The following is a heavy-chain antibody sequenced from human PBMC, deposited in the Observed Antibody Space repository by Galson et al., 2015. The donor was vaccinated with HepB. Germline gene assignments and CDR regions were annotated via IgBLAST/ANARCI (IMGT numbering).Heavy chain of an antibody. CDR1: GYTFSSHY. CDR2: VNPIGGST. J-gene: IGHJ6*02. Sequence: SVKVSCKASGYTFSSHYTHWLRKAPGQGLEWMGTVNPIGGSTRNPQKFQGRVTMTRDTSTSTVYLELSTLRSEDTAVYFCARDKEELGTHYDFRSGYYHGMDVWGQGTTLTV. V-gene: IGHV1-46*01. D-gene: IGHD3-3*01. CDR3: ARDKEELGTHYDFRSGYYHGMDV.